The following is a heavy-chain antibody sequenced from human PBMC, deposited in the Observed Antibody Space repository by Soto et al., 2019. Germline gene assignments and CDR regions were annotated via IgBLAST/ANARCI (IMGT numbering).Heavy chain of an antibody. Sequence: SETLSLTCTVSGGSISSGGYYWSWIRQHPGKGLEWIGYIYYSGSTYYNPSLKSRVTISVDTSKNQFSLKLSSVTAADTAVYYCARLPLLMVRGVIPTTDIWGQGTMVTVSS. CDR2: IYYSGST. CDR3: ARLPLLMVRGVIPTTDI. J-gene: IGHJ3*02. V-gene: IGHV4-31*03. D-gene: IGHD3-10*01. CDR1: GGSISSGGYY.